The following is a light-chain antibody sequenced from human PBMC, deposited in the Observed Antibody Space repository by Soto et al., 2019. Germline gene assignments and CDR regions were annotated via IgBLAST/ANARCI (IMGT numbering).Light chain of an antibody. J-gene: IGKJ4*01. CDR1: QSLSSY. CDR2: DAS. Sequence: EIVLTQYPATLSLSPGERATLSCRASQSLSSYLAWYQQKPGQAPRLLSYDASNRATGIPARFSGSVSGTDFTLTISRLEPEDFAVYYCQQRSNWLTFGGGTNVEIK. CDR3: QQRSNWLT. V-gene: IGKV3-11*01.